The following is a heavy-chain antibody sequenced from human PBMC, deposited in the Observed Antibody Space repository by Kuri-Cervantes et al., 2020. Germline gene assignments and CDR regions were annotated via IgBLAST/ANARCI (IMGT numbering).Heavy chain of an antibody. V-gene: IGHV3-30*02. J-gene: IGHJ4*02. D-gene: IGHD5-18*01. CDR2: IWYDGSNK. CDR1: GFIFSNYG. CDR3: AKADPPYTAMVEDYFDY. Sequence: GESLKISCEASGFIFSNYGMHWVRQAPGKGLEWVAVIWYDGSNKYFADSVKGRFTISRDNSKNTLYLQMNSLRAEDTAVYYCAKADPPYTAMVEDYFDYWGQGTLVTVSS.